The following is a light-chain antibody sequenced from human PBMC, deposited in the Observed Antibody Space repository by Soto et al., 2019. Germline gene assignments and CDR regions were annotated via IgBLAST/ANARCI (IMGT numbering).Light chain of an antibody. Sequence: EIVLTQSPGTLSLSPGERATLSCRAIQSFSSSYLAWYQQKPGQAPRLLIYGASSRATGIPDRFSGSGSGTDFTLTISRLEPEDFAVYYCQQYGSSPPTFGQGTRLEIK. CDR1: QSFSSSY. V-gene: IGKV3-20*01. J-gene: IGKJ5*01. CDR2: GAS. CDR3: QQYGSSPPT.